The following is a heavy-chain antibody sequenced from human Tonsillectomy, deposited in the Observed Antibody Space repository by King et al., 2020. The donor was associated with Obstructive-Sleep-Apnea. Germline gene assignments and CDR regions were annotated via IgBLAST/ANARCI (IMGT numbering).Heavy chain of an antibody. Sequence: VQLVQSGAEVKKPGDSLKLSCKGFGYRFTSHWINWVRQMPGKGLEWMGIIYPGDFYTRYSPSLQGQVTISADKSIGTAYLQWSSLKASDSAMYYCAGGPGSSGSDYWGQGTLVTVSS. CDR1: GYRFTSHW. D-gene: IGHD3-22*01. V-gene: IGHV5-51*01. J-gene: IGHJ4*02. CDR2: IYPGDFYT. CDR3: AGGPGSSGSDY.